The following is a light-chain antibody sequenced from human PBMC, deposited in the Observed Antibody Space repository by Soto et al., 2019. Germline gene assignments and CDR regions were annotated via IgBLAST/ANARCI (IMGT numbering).Light chain of an antibody. V-gene: IGKV4-1*01. CDR2: WAS. Sequence: DVVMTQSPDSLAVSLGERASINCKSSQSVLSSSDNKNYLAWFQQKPGQPPKLLIYWASTRNSGVPDRFSGSGSGTDFTLPISSWKVYTVAVPFCQHYYCASLTFGGPTKVEI. CDR1: QSVLSSSDNKNY. J-gene: IGKJ4*01. CDR3: QHYYCASLT.